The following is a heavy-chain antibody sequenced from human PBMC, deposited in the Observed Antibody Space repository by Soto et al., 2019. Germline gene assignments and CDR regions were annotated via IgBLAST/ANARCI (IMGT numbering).Heavy chain of an antibody. CDR3: TRDPTTSIVTDY. J-gene: IGHJ4*02. D-gene: IGHD2-21*01. Sequence: PVGSLRLSCATSGITVITNYFSWVRQAPGQGLEWVSAIYSDGSTHYTDSVKGRFTISRDNSKDTVYLQMNTLRVEDTGVYYCTRDPTTSIVTDYWGQGTVVTVSS. V-gene: IGHV3-66*01. CDR1: GITVITNY. CDR2: IYSDGST.